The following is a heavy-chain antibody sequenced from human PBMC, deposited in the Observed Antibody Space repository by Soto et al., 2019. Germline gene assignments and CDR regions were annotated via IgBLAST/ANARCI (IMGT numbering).Heavy chain of an antibody. Sequence: LRLSCAASGFTFSSYSMNWVRQAPGKGLEWVSSISSSSSYIYYADSVKGRFTISRDNAKNSLYLQMNSLRAEDTAVYYCARDHIVVVPAATYYYYGMDVWGQGTTVTVSS. CDR2: ISSSSSYI. D-gene: IGHD2-2*01. CDR3: ARDHIVVVPAATYYYYGMDV. J-gene: IGHJ6*02. V-gene: IGHV3-21*01. CDR1: GFTFSSYS.